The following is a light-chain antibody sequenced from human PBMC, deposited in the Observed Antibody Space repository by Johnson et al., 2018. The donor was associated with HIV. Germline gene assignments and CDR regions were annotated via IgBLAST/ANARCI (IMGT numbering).Light chain of an antibody. CDR1: SSNIGNNY. J-gene: IGLJ1*01. CDR2: DNN. V-gene: IGLV1-51*01. CDR3: GTWDTSLGAQYV. Sequence: QPVLTQPPSVSAAPGQKVTISCSGSSSNIGNNYVSWYQQLPGTAPKLLIYDNNKRPSGIPGRFSDSQSGTSATLAITGLQTGDEDYYYCGTWDTSLGAQYVFGSGTKVTVL.